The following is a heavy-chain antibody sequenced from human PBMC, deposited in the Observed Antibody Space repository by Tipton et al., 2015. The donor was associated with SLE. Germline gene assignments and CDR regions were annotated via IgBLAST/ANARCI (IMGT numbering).Heavy chain of an antibody. Sequence: QSGAEVKKPGASVKVSCKASGYSFTSYGISWVRQAPGQGLEWMGWISAYNGNTNYAQKFQGRVTLTTDTSTTTAYMELRSLRSDDTAVYYCAVYCSGGSCYVGDDAFDIWGQGTLVTVSS. J-gene: IGHJ3*02. D-gene: IGHD2-15*01. CDR1: GYSFTSYG. V-gene: IGHV1-18*01. CDR3: AVYCSGGSCYVGDDAFDI. CDR2: ISAYNGNT.